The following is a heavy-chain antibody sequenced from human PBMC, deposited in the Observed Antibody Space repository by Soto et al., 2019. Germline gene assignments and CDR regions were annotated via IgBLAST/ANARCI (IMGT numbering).Heavy chain of an antibody. CDR1: GGSISNY. CDR3: ARGVGQLIGYSAHSDMDT. CDR2: IYYSGST. J-gene: IGHJ6*03. Sequence: SETLSLTCTVSGGSISNYWSWIRQPPGKGLEWIGYIYYSGSTNYNPSLKSRLTISVDTSKYQFSLKLSSVTAADTAVYYCARGVGQLIGYSAHSDMDTWCKEATLPISS. D-gene: IGHD2-21*01. V-gene: IGHV4-59*01.